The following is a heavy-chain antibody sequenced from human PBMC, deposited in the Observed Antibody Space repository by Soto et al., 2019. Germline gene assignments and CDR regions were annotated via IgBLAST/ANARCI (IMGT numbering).Heavy chain of an antibody. J-gene: IGHJ4*02. CDR3: ARGLYGDYYF. CDR2: INPSGGST. D-gene: IGHD4-17*01. CDR1: GYTFTSYY. Sequence: PGGLVKVSCKASGYTFTSYYMHWVRQAPGQGLEWMGIINPSGGSTSYAQKFQGRVTMTRDTSTSTVYMELSSLRSDDTAVYYCARGLYGDYYFWGQGTLVTISS. V-gene: IGHV1-46*01.